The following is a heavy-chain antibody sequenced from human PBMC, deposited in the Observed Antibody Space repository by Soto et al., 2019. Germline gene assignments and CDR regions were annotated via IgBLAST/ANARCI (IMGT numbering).Heavy chain of an antibody. CDR2: IYYSGST. D-gene: IGHD2-15*01. CDR3: ARGRSGGSRLDNWFDP. Sequence: SETLSLTCTVSGGSISSGGYYWSWIRQHPGKGLEWIGYIYYSGSTYYNPSLKSRVTISVDTSKNQFSLKLSSVTAADTAVYYCARGRSGGSRLDNWFDPWGQGTLVTVSS. CDR1: GGSISSGGYY. J-gene: IGHJ5*02. V-gene: IGHV4-31*03.